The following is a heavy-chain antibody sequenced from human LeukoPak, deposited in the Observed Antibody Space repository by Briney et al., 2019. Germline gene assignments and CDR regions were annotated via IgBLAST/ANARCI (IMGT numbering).Heavy chain of an antibody. Sequence: GGSLRLSCAASGFTFSRYWMHWVRQAPGKGLEWVSSLSSSSSSIYYAGAVKGRFTISRDNARNSLYLQMNSLRAEDTAVYYCARDRGIVATRVRRDYYYYGMDVWGQGTTVTVSS. V-gene: IGHV3-21*01. CDR1: GFTFSRYW. CDR2: LSSSSSSI. D-gene: IGHD5-12*01. J-gene: IGHJ6*02. CDR3: ARDRGIVATRVRRDYYYYGMDV.